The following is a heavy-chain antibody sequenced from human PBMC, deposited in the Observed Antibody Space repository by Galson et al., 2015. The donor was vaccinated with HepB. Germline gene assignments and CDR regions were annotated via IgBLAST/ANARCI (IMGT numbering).Heavy chain of an antibody. J-gene: IGHJ6*02. CDR2: TYYRSKWYN. Sequence: CAISGDSVSSNSAAWNWIRLSPSRGLEWLGRTYYRSKWYNDYAVSVKSRITINPDTSKNQFSLQLNSVTPEDTAVYYCARVGLDGDYEPYYYGMDVWGQGTTVTVSS. CDR1: GDSVSSNSAA. V-gene: IGHV6-1*01. D-gene: IGHD4-17*01. CDR3: ARVGLDGDYEPYYYGMDV.